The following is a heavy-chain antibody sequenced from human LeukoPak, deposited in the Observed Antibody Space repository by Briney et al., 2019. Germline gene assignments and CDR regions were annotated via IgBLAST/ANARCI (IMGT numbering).Heavy chain of an antibody. D-gene: IGHD5-18*01. J-gene: IGHJ3*02. CDR2: ISAYNGNT. CDR1: GYTFTSYG. V-gene: IGHV1-18*01. Sequence: ASVKVSCKASGYTFTSYGISWVRQAPGQGLEWMGWISAYNGNTNYAQKLQGRVTMTTDTSTSTAYMELRSLRSEDTAVYYCASMGIQLWLDGSDAFDIWGQGTMVTVSS. CDR3: ASMGIQLWLDGSDAFDI.